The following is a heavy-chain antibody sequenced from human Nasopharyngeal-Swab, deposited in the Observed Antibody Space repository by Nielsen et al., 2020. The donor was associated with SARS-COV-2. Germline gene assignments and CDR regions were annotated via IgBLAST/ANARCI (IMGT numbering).Heavy chain of an antibody. J-gene: IGHJ4*02. D-gene: IGHD3-22*01. CDR3: ANAWF. V-gene: IGHV3-30*18. Sequence: GGSLRLSCAASGFTFSTYGIHWVRQAPGRGLEWVAFISFDGTKKLYADSVKGRFTISRDNSKNTLYLHMNSLGAEDTAVYYCANAWFWGQGTLVTVSS. CDR1: GFTFSTYG. CDR2: ISFDGTKK.